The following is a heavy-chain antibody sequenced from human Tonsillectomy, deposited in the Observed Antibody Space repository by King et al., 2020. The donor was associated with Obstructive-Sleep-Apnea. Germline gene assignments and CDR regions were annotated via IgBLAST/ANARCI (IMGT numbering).Heavy chain of an antibody. CDR1: GFTFCNAW. CDR3: STLHDYGDHY. CDR2: VISRTDGGTS. V-gene: IGHV3-15*02. D-gene: IGHD4-17*01. Sequence: VQLVESGGAFVKPGGSLRLSCATSGFTFCNAWMSWVRQAPGQGLELGGRVISRTDGGTSDYAAPGKVRFAISRDDSETKLYLKMNSLKTGDTATYYCSTLHDYGDHYWGQGTLVTVSS. J-gene: IGHJ4*02.